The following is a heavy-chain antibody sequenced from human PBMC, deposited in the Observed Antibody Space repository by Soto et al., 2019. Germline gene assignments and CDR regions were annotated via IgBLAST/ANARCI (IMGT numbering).Heavy chain of an antibody. D-gene: IGHD3-22*01. CDR1: GDSFTTYW. V-gene: IGHV5-51*01. Sequence: GESLKISCRVSGDSFTTYWIAWVRQMPGKGLDWMGIIYPGDFDTRYSPSFQGQVTISVXXXIXXXYXQXXXLXASDSAMCYCAREHSRGYFNWFDPWGQGTLVTVSS. CDR2: IYPGDFDT. J-gene: IGHJ5*02. CDR3: AREHSRGYFNWFDP.